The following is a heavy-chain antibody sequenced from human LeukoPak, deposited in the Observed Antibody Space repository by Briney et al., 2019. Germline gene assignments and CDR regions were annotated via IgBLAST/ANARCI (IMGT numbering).Heavy chain of an antibody. CDR3: AKGGRLRLGELSTFDF. D-gene: IGHD3-16*02. Sequence: PGGSLRLSCAASGFTFSSYAMSWVRQAPGKGLEWVSGISGSGGSTYYADSVKGRFTISRDNSKNTLYLQMNSLRAEDTAVYYCAKGGRLRLGELSTFDFWGQGPLVTVSS. CDR1: GFTFSSYA. V-gene: IGHV3-23*01. CDR2: ISGSGGST. J-gene: IGHJ4*02.